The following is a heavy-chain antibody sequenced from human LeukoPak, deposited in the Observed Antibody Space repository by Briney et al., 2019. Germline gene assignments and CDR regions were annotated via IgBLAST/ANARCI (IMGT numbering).Heavy chain of an antibody. V-gene: IGHV3-11*01. D-gene: IGHD3-22*01. CDR2: ISSSGSTI. CDR1: GFTFSDYY. Sequence: GGSLRLSCAASGFTFSDYYMSWLRQAPGKGLEWVSYISSSGSTIYYADSVKGRFTISRDNAKNSLYLQMNSLRAEDTAVYYCAKDQYDMVPGSFDPWGQGTLVTVSS. CDR3: AKDQYDMVPGSFDP. J-gene: IGHJ5*02.